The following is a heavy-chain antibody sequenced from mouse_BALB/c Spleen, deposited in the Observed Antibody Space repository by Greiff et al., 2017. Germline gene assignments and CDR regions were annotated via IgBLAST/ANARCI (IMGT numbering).Heavy chain of an antibody. J-gene: IGHJ4*01. CDR3: ARHRGKDAMDY. V-gene: IGHV5-6*01. Sequence: VQLKQSGGDLVKPGGSLKLSCAASGFTFSSYGMSWVRQTPDKRLEWVATISSGGSYTYYPDSVKGRFTISRDNAKNTLYLQMSSLKSEDTAMYYCARHRGKDAMDYWGQGTSVTVSS. CDR1: GFTFSSYG. D-gene: IGHD1-1*01. CDR2: ISSGGSYT.